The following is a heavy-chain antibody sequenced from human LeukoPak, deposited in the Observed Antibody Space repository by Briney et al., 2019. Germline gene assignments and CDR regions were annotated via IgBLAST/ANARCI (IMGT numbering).Heavy chain of an antibody. Sequence: GSVKVSCTASGYTLTSYYMHWVRQAPGQGLEWMGIINPSGGSTSYAQKFQGRVTMTRDTSTSTVYMELSSLRSEDTAVYYCARVTMVRGVIPFYYFDYWGQGTLVTVSS. CDR1: GYTLTSYY. D-gene: IGHD3-10*01. CDR3: ARVTMVRGVIPFYYFDY. CDR2: INPSGGST. J-gene: IGHJ4*02. V-gene: IGHV1-46*01.